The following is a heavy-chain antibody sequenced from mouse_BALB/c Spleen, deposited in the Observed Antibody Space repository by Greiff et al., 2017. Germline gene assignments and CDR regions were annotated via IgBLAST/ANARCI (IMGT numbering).Heavy chain of an antibody. J-gene: IGHJ3*01. V-gene: IGHV5-4*02. CDR2: ISDCGSYT. CDR1: GFTFSDYY. CDR3: ARAFDYGYDGFAY. Sequence: EVKVVESGGGLVKPGGSLKLSCAASGFTFSDYYMYWVRQTPEKRLEWVATISDCGSYTYYPDSVKGRFTISRDNAKNNLYLQMSSLKSEDTAMYYCARAFDYGYDGFAYWGQGTLVTVSA. D-gene: IGHD2-2*01.